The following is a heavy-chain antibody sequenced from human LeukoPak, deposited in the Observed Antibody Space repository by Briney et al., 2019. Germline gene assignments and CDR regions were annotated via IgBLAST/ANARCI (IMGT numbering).Heavy chain of an antibody. CDR1: GFTFSSYA. Sequence: GGSLRLSCAASGFTFSSYAMHWVRQAPGKGLEWVAVISYDGSNKYYADSVKGRFTISRDNSKNTLYLQMNSLRAEDTAVYYCARDGPVGDFDYWGQGTLVTVSS. CDR2: ISYDGSNK. D-gene: IGHD3-16*01. V-gene: IGHV3-30*04. CDR3: ARDGPVGDFDY. J-gene: IGHJ4*02.